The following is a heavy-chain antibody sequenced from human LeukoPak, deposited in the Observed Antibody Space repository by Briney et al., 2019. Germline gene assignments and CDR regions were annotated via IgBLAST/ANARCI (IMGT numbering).Heavy chain of an antibody. D-gene: IGHD1-14*01. Sequence: QTGGSLRLSCAASGFTFSSYAMSWVRQAPGKGLEWVSAISGSGGSTYYADSVKGRFTISRDNSKNTLYLQMNSLRAEDTAVYYCAKDQRTLKTPLYYYGMDVWGQGTTVTVSS. V-gene: IGHV3-23*01. CDR3: AKDQRTLKTPLYYYGMDV. CDR2: ISGSGGST. J-gene: IGHJ6*02. CDR1: GFTFSSYA.